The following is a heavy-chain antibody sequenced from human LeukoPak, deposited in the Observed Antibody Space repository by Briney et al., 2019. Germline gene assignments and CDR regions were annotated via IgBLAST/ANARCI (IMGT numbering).Heavy chain of an antibody. V-gene: IGHV4-34*01. CDR3: ATQDRLGIVRY. Sequence: SETLSLTCAVYGGSFSGYYWSWIRQPPGKGLEWIGEINYSGSTNYNPSLKSRVTISVDTSKNQFSLKLSSVTAADTAVYYRATQDRLGIVRYWGQGTLVTVSS. CDR2: INYSGST. D-gene: IGHD7-27*01. CDR1: GGSFSGYY. J-gene: IGHJ4*02.